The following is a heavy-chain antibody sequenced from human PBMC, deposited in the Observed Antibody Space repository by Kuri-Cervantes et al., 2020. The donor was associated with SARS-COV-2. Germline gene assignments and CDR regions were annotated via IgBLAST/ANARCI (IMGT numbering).Heavy chain of an antibody. CDR2: ISGSGGST. J-gene: IGHJ5*02. CDR3: ARDLVGSSGGAWGS. Sequence: GESLKISCAASGFTFSSYAMSWVRQAPGKGLEWVSAISGSGGSTYYADSVKGRFTISRDNSKNTLYLQMNSLRAEDTAVYYCARDLVGSSGGAWGSWGQGTLVTVSS. V-gene: IGHV3-23*01. CDR1: GFTFSSYA. D-gene: IGHD6-19*01.